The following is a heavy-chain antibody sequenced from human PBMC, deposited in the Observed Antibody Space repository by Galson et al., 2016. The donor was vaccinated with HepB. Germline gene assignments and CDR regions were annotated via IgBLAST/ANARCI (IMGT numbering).Heavy chain of an antibody. D-gene: IGHD3-22*01. V-gene: IGHV3-49*03. Sequence: SLRLSCAASGFTFGDYAMSWFRQAPGMGLEGVGFIRRKTYGATTEYAASVKGRFSISRDDSNSIAYLQMNSLKTEDTAVYYCSRATKLYYYDSSGYGYWGQGTLVTVSS. CDR1: GFTFGDYA. J-gene: IGHJ4*02. CDR2: IRRKTYGATT. CDR3: SRATKLYYYDSSGYGY.